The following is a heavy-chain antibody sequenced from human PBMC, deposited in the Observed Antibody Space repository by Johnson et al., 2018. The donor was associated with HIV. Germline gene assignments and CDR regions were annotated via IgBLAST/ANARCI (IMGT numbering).Heavy chain of an antibody. J-gene: IGHJ3*02. V-gene: IGHV3-66*04. CDR2: TYSGGST. Sequence: MLLVESGGGLVQPGGSLRLSCAASGFSVSSNYMSWVRQSPGKGLEWVSVTYSGGSTYYADSVKGRFTISRDNSQNTLYLQMNSLRAEDTALYYCARHFRGGDRGAFDIWGQGTMVTVSS. CDR3: ARHFRGGDRGAFDI. CDR1: GFSVSSNY. D-gene: IGHD3-10*01.